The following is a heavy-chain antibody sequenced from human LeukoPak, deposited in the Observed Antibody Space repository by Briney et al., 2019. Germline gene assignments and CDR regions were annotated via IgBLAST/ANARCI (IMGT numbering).Heavy chain of an antibody. Sequence: PSETLSLTCAVYGGSFSGYYWSWIRQPPGKGLEWIGEINHSGSTNYNPSLKSRVTISVDTSKNQFSLKLSSVTAADTAVYYCARGRPYGYDFWSGYFHYWGQGTLVTVSS. J-gene: IGHJ4*02. D-gene: IGHD3-3*01. CDR1: GGSFSGYY. CDR3: ARGRPYGYDFWSGYFHY. V-gene: IGHV4-34*01. CDR2: INHSGST.